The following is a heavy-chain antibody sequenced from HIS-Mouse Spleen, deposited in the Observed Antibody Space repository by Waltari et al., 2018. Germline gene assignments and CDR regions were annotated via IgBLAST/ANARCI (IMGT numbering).Heavy chain of an antibody. CDR1: GFPLSTSGMC. CDR3: ARIAEGYSSGWYAFDY. Sequence: QVTLRESGPALVKPTQTLTLTCTFSGFPLSTSGMCVSWIRQPPGKALEWLARIDWDDDNYYSTSLKTRLTMSKDTSKSQVVLTMTNMDPVDTATYYCARIAEGYSSGWYAFDYWGQGTLVTVSS. D-gene: IGHD6-19*01. V-gene: IGHV2-70*15. CDR2: IDWDDDN. J-gene: IGHJ4*02.